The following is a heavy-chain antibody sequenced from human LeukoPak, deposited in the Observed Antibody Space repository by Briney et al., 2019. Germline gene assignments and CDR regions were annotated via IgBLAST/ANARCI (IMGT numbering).Heavy chain of an antibody. Sequence: SETLSLTCTVSGGSISSSSYYWGWIRQPPGKGLEWIGSIYYSGSTNYNPSLKSRVTISVDTSKNQFSLKLSSVTAADTAVYYCARRDIVATIFDYWGQGTLVTVSS. D-gene: IGHD5-12*01. CDR1: GGSISSSSYY. CDR3: ARRDIVATIFDY. J-gene: IGHJ4*02. CDR2: IYYSGST. V-gene: IGHV4-39*07.